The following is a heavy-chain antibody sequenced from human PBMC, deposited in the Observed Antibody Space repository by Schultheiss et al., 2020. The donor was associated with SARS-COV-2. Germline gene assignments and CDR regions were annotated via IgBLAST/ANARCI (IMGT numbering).Heavy chain of an antibody. Sequence: GGSLRLSCATSGFTFSTYGMHWVRQAPGKGLEWVALIWYDGSNKYYADSVKGRFSISRDNSKNTLYLQMNSLTSEDTAVYYCATADTAMVYFQHWGQGTLVTVSS. CDR1: GFTFSTYG. J-gene: IGHJ1*01. V-gene: IGHV3-33*01. CDR2: IWYDGSNK. D-gene: IGHD5-18*01. CDR3: ATADTAMVYFQH.